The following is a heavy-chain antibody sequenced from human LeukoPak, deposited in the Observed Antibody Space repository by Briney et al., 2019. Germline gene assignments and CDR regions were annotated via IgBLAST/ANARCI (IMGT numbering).Heavy chain of an antibody. CDR2: IYYSGST. CDR1: GDSISGNY. Sequence: SETLSLTCTVSGDSISGNYWTWIRQPPGKGLEWIGYIYYSGSTNYNASLKSRVTLSVDTSKNQFSLKLSSVTAADTAVYYCARLGDGDNLRYFDYLGQGTLVTVSS. V-gene: IGHV4-59*08. CDR3: ARLGDGDNLRYFDY. D-gene: IGHD5-24*01. J-gene: IGHJ4*02.